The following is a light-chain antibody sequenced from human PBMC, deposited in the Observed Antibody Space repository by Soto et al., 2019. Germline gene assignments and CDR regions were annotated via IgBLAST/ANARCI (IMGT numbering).Light chain of an antibody. CDR2: GAS. V-gene: IGKV3-15*01. Sequence: ETVMTQSAATLSVSPGERATLSCRASQSVSSNLAWYQQKPGQAPRLLIYGASTRVTGIPARFSGSGSGTEFTLTISSLESEEFAVYYCQQYNNWPRTFGQGTKVEIK. CDR3: QQYNNWPRT. CDR1: QSVSSN. J-gene: IGKJ1*01.